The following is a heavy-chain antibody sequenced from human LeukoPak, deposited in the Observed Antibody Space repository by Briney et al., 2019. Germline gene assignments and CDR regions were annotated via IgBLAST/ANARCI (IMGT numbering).Heavy chain of an antibody. J-gene: IGHJ4*02. D-gene: IGHD5-24*01. V-gene: IGHV3-30*04. Sequence: TGGSLRLSCAASGFIFSSYAMHWVRRAPGKGLEWVALISYDGSNKYYADSVKGRFTISRDNSMNTLYLQMNRLRAEDTAVYYCAKSRGWLQIWDYWGQGTLVTVSS. CDR2: ISYDGSNK. CDR1: GFIFSSYA. CDR3: AKSRGWLQIWDY.